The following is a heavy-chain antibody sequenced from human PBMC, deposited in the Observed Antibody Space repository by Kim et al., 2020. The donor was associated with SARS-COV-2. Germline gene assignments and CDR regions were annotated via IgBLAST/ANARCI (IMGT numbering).Heavy chain of an antibody. D-gene: IGHD3-10*01. J-gene: IGHJ4*02. CDR3: ARRDLELLWFGELLYQRRGGDDY. Sequence: SETLSLTCTVSGGTISSSSYYWGWIRQPTGKGREWIGSIYYSGSTYYNPSLKSRVTISVDTSKNQFSLKLSSVTAADTAVYYCARRDLELLWFGELLYQRRGGDDYWGQGTLVTVSS. CDR2: IYYSGST. CDR1: GGTISSSSYY. V-gene: IGHV4-39*01.